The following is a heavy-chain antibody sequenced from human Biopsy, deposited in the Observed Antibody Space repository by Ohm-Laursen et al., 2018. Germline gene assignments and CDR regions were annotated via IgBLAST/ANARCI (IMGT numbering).Heavy chain of an antibody. V-gene: IGHV1-2*02. CDR2: INCKTGAT. CDR3: ARDPLNGHKHFDY. CDR1: SYTFTDYN. J-gene: IGHJ4*02. D-gene: IGHD2-8*01. Sequence: AASVEVSCKVSSYTFTDYNIHWMRQAPGQGLEWLGYINCKTGATNYAQKFQGTVTMTRDTSISTAYLALGSLRSADTAIYYCARDPLNGHKHFDYWGQGSLVTVSS.